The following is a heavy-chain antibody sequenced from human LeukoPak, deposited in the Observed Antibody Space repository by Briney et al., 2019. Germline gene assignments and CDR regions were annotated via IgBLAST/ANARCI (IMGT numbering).Heavy chain of an antibody. CDR1: GFTFNNFA. CDR2: ISGSGGNT. J-gene: IGHJ4*02. D-gene: IGHD6-13*01. Sequence: GGSLRLSCAASGFTFNNFAMSWVRQAPGKGLEWVSGISGSGGNTHYADSVKGRFTISRDNSKNTLYLQMNSLRAEDTTVYYCARGLRGSSYDYWGQGTLVTVSS. V-gene: IGHV3-23*01. CDR3: ARGLRGSSYDY.